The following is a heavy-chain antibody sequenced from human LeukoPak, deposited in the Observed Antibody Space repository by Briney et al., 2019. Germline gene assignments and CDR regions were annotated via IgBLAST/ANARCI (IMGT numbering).Heavy chain of an antibody. Sequence: GGSLRLSCAASGFTFSSYAMSWVRQAPGKGLEWVSAISGNGGSTYYADSAKGRFTISRDNSKNTLYLQMNSLRAEDTAVYYCAKGEQWLTRSPFDYWGQGTLVTVSS. D-gene: IGHD6-19*01. CDR1: GFTFSSYA. CDR2: ISGNGGST. J-gene: IGHJ4*02. V-gene: IGHV3-23*01. CDR3: AKGEQWLTRSPFDY.